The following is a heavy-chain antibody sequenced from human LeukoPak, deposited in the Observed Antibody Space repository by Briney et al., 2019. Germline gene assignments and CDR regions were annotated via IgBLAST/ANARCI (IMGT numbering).Heavy chain of an antibody. CDR2: ISYDGSNK. Sequence: PGGSLRLSCAASGFTFSSYAMHWVRQAPGKGLEWVAVISYDGSNKYYADSVKGRFTISRDNSKNTLYLQMNSLRAEDTAVYYCARDLTSGSYFGDYYYGMDVWGLGTTVTVSS. V-gene: IGHV3-30-3*01. CDR1: GFTFSSYA. J-gene: IGHJ6*02. D-gene: IGHD1-26*01. CDR3: ARDLTSGSYFGDYYYGMDV.